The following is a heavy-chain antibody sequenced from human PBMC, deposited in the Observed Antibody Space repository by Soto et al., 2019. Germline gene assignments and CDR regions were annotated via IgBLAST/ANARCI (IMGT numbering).Heavy chain of an antibody. CDR3: AREPGHHWNYCYGMDV. CDR1: GFAVSSNY. V-gene: IGHV3-53*01. D-gene: IGHD1-1*01. CDR2: IYSGGST. Sequence: GGSLRLSCAASGFAVSSNYMSWVRQAPGKGLEWVSVIYSGGSTYYADSVKGRFTISRDNSKNTLYLQMNSLRAEDTAVYYCAREPGHHWNYCYGMDVWGQGTTVTVSS. J-gene: IGHJ6*02.